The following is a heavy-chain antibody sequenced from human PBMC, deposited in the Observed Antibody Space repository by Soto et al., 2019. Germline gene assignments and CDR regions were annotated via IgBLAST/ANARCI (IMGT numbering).Heavy chain of an antibody. CDR3: ARHSSYRVRRVINPYGMDV. CDR2: IYPGDSDT. V-gene: IGHV5-51*01. D-gene: IGHD3-10*01. Sequence: PGESLKISCKGSGYSFTRYWIGWVRQMPGKGLEWMGIIYPGDSDTRYSPSFQGQVNVSAEKYISTAYLQWSSLKASDTAMYYCARHSSYRVRRVINPYGMDVWGQGTTVTVSS. J-gene: IGHJ6*02. CDR1: GYSFTRYW.